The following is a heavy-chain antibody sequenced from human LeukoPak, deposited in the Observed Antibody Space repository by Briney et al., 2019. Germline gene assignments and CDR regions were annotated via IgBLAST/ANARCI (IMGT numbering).Heavy chain of an antibody. Sequence: PGGSLRLSCAASGFTFSSYWMTWVRQAPGKGLEWIGEINHSGSTNYNPSLKSRVTISVDTSKNQFSLKLSSVTAADTAVYYCARHTYYYGSGSTPSYYFDYWGQGTLVTVSS. J-gene: IGHJ4*02. D-gene: IGHD3-10*01. V-gene: IGHV4-34*01. CDR2: INHSGST. CDR1: GFTFSSYW. CDR3: ARHTYYYGSGSTPSYYFDY.